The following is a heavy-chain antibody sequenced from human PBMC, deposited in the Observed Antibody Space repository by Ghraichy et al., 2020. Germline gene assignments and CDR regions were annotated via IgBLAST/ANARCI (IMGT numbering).Heavy chain of an antibody. CDR2: ISGSGGST. CDR3: AKAYDSSGYYKSTLGY. J-gene: IGHJ4*02. D-gene: IGHD3-22*01. Sequence: GGSLRLSCAASGFTFSSYAMSWVRQAPGKGLEWVSAISGSGGSTYYADSVKGRFTISRDNSKNTLYLQMNSLRAEDTAVYYCAKAYDSSGYYKSTLGYWGQGTLVTVSS. V-gene: IGHV3-23*01. CDR1: GFTFSSYA.